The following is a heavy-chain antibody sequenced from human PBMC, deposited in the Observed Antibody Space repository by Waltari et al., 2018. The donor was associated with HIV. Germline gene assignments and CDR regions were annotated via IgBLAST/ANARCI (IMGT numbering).Heavy chain of an antibody. Sequence: QVQLQESGPGLVKPSETLSLTCTVSGGSISSYYWSWIRQPPGKGLEWIWSFSYSWSTNYNPSLKSRVTISVDTSKNQFSLKLSSVTAADTAVYYCARDSVESSSSENNWFDPWGQGTLVTVSS. D-gene: IGHD6-6*01. J-gene: IGHJ5*02. V-gene: IGHV4-59*01. CDR2: FSYSWST. CDR3: ARDSVESSSSENNWFDP. CDR1: GGSISSYY.